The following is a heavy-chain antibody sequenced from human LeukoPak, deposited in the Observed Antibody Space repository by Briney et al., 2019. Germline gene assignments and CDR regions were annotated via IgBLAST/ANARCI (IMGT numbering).Heavy chain of an antibody. Sequence: GGSLRLSCAVSGFTFSNYAMSWVRQAPGKGLEWISGIGATGDNTYCADSVKGRFIISRDNSKNTLFLQMNSLRAEDTAVYYCAKHTKKFFGTYYYDSSGYFGLLDHWGQGILVIVSS. CDR3: AKHTKKFFGTYYYDSSGYFGLLDH. CDR2: IGATGDNT. J-gene: IGHJ4*02. D-gene: IGHD3-22*01. V-gene: IGHV3-23*01. CDR1: GFTFSNYA.